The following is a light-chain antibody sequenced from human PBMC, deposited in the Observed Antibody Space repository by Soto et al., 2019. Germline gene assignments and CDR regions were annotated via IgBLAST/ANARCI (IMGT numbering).Light chain of an antibody. V-gene: IGKV3-15*01. J-gene: IGKJ2*01. CDR1: QNVGRN. CDR2: GTS. Sequence: EIVLTQSPYTLSVSPGERATLSFRASQNVGRNLAWYQQRPGQAPRLLIHGTSTRAADIPARFSGSVSGTEFTLNINSLQPEDFVIYYCQQYTNWPPMSTFGQRTKLEMK. CDR3: QQYTNWPPMST.